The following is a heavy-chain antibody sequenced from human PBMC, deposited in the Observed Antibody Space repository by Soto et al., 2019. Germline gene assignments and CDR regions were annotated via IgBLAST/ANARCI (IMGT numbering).Heavy chain of an antibody. D-gene: IGHD2-21*01. J-gene: IGHJ5*02. CDR3: ASAVEYCGDDCPNSFDP. Sequence: GGSLRLSCAASGFTFSSYGMHWVRQAPGKGLEWVAVISYDGSNKYYADSVKGRFTISRDNSKNTLYLQMNSLRAEDTAVYYCASAVEYCGDDCPNSFDPWGQGTLVTVSS. V-gene: IGHV3-30*03. CDR1: GFTFSSYG. CDR2: ISYDGSNK.